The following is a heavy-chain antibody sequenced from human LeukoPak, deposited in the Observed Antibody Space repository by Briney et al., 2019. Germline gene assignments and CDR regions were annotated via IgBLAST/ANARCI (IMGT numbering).Heavy chain of an antibody. Sequence: PGGSLRLSCAASGFTFSSYSMNWVRQAPGKGLEWVSSIAGTGGSTYYADSVKGRFTISRDNSKNTLYLQMNSLRAEDTAVYYCAKSGPYYYDSSGYPEYFQHWGQGTLVTVSS. D-gene: IGHD3-22*01. CDR2: IAGTGGST. V-gene: IGHV3-23*01. CDR1: GFTFSSYS. CDR3: AKSGPYYYDSSGYPEYFQH. J-gene: IGHJ1*01.